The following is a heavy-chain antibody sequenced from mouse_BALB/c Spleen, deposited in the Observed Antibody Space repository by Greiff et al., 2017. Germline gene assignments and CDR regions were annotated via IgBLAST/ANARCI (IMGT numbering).Heavy chain of an antibody. J-gene: IGHJ4*01. CDR3: ARSMMITTGYAMDY. CDR1: GYAFTSYN. D-gene: IGHD2-4*01. CDR2: IDPYNGGT. Sequence: VQLQQSGPELVKPGASVKVSCKASGYAFTSYNMYWVKQSHGKSLEWIGYIDPYNGGTSYNQKFKGKATLTVDKSSSTAYMHLNSLTSEDSAVYYCARSMMITTGYAMDYWGQGTSVTVSS. V-gene: IGHV1S135*01.